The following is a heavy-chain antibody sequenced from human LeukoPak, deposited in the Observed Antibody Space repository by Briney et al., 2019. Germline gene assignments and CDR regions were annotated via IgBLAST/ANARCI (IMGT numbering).Heavy chain of an antibody. J-gene: IGHJ3*02. CDR1: GGSISSGTYY. Sequence: SETLSLTCTVSGGSISSGTYYWSWIRQPAGKGLEWIGRIYTSGSTNYNPSLKSRVTISVDTSKSQFSLKLSSVTAADTAMYYCARDGYDYSAFDIWGQGTMVTVSS. V-gene: IGHV4-61*02. CDR2: IYTSGST. D-gene: IGHD5-12*01. CDR3: ARDGYDYSAFDI.